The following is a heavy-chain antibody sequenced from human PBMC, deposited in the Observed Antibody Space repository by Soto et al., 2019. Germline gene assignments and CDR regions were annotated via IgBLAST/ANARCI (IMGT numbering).Heavy chain of an antibody. CDR3: ARDLRAVGMASRFDP. Sequence: QVQLVESGGGLVKPGGSLRLSCAASGFTFGDYYMTWIRQAPGTGLEWVSFIVNRGTGIYYADSVKGRVTIFRDNAKNSLYLQTNSLRAEDTAMYYCARDLRAVGMASRFDPWGQGTLFTVSS. D-gene: IGHD6-13*01. CDR2: IVNRGTGI. J-gene: IGHJ5*02. V-gene: IGHV3-11*01. CDR1: GFTFGDYY.